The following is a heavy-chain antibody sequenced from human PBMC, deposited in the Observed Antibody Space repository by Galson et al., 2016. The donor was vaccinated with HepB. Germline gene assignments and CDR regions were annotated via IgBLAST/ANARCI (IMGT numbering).Heavy chain of an antibody. CDR2: IRKRANSYTT. CDR1: GFSFSDHY. V-gene: IGHV3-72*01. J-gene: IGHJ4*02. CDR3: AASPFGVVLPGY. Sequence: SLRLSCAASGFSFSDHYMDWVRQAPGKGLEWVGRIRKRANSYTTEYGASVKGRFSVSRDDSKNALYLQMNSLRAEDTAVYYCAASPFGVVLPGYWGQGTLVTVSS. D-gene: IGHD3-3*01.